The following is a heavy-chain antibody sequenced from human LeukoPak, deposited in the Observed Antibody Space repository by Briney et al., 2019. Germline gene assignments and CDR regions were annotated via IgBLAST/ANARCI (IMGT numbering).Heavy chain of an antibody. Sequence: PGGSLRLSCAASGFTFSSYAMSWVRQAPGKGLEWVSAISGSGGSTYYADSVKGRFTTSRDNSKKLYLQMNSLRAEDTAVYYCAKQGVVVISPLDYWGQGTLVTVSS. CDR3: AKQGVVVISPLDY. V-gene: IGHV3-23*01. CDR2: ISGSGGST. CDR1: GFTFSSYA. J-gene: IGHJ4*02. D-gene: IGHD3-22*01.